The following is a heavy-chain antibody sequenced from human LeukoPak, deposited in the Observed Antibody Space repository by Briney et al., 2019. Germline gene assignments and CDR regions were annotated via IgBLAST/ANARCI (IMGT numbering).Heavy chain of an antibody. CDR3: ARGRIVGATFQH. CDR2: INAGNGNT. CDR1: GYTFTSYA. V-gene: IGHV1-3*01. D-gene: IGHD1-26*01. J-gene: IGHJ1*01. Sequence: ASVKVSCKASGYTFTSYAMHWVRQAPGQRLEWMGWINAGNGNTKYSQKFQGRVTITRDTSASTAYMELSSLRSEDTAVYYCARGRIVGATFQHWGQGTLVTVSS.